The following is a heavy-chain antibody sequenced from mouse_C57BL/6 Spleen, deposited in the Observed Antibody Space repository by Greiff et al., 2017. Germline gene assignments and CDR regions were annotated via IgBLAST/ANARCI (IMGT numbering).Heavy chain of an antibody. D-gene: IGHD2-2*01. CDR2: IDPSDSYT. V-gene: IGHV1-69*01. CDR3: ARGGYDYAMDD. J-gene: IGHJ4*01. CDR1: GYTFTSYW. Sequence: QVQLQQPGAELVMPGASVKLSCKASGYTFTSYWMHWVKQRPGQGLEWIGEIDPSDSYTNYNQKFKGKSTLTVDKSSSTAYMQLSSLTSEDSEVYYCARGGYDYAMDDWGPGTSVTVSS.